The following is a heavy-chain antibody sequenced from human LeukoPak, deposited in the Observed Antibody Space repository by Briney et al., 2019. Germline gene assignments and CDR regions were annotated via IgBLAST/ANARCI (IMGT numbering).Heavy chain of an antibody. CDR3: ARVNDAYGGNSGGMDV. V-gene: IGHV3-53*04. J-gene: IGHJ6*02. D-gene: IGHD4-23*01. CDR1: GFTVSSNF. CDR2: INRGGSK. Sequence: PGESLRLSCSASGFTVSSNFMSWVRQAPGKGLEWVSVINRGGSKYYAVSVNARFIIFRHNSKKMLYLQMTSMRGEGRAVYYCARVNDAYGGNSGGMDVWGQGTTVTVSS.